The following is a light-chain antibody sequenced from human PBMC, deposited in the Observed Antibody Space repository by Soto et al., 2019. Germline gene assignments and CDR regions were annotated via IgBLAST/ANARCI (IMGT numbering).Light chain of an antibody. Sequence: QLVLTQSPSASASLGASVKLTCTLSSGHSNYAITWHQQQPEKGPRYLMKVNSGGSHIKGDGIPDRFSGSSSGAERYLFISSLQSEDEADYYCQTWCTGSAPVVFGGGTQLTLL. CDR3: QTWCTGSAPVV. J-gene: IGLJ7*01. V-gene: IGLV4-69*01. CDR1: SGHSNYA. CDR2: VNSGGSH.